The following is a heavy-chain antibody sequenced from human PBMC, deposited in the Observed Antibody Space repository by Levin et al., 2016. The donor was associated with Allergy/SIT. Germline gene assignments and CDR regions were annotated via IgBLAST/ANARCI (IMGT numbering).Heavy chain of an antibody. Sequence: SETLSLTCTVSGGSISSSSYYWGWIRQPPGKGLEWIGSIYYSGSTYYNPSLKSRVTISVDTSKNQFSLKLSSVTAADTAVYYCARLRPRGITIFGRLLNWFDPWGQGTLVTVSS. CDR2: IYYSGST. CDR3: ARLRPRGITIFGRLLNWFDP. J-gene: IGHJ5*02. D-gene: IGHD3-3*01. V-gene: IGHV4-39*01. CDR1: GGSISSSSYY.